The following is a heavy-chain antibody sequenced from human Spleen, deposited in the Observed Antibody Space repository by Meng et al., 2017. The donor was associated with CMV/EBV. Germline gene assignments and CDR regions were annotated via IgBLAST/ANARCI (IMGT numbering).Heavy chain of an antibody. Sequence: SETLSLTCTVSGGSISSYYWSWIRQPPGKGLEWIGYIYYSGSTNYNPSLKSRVTISVDTSKNQFSLKLSSVTAAGTAVYYCARGRTGTTAYWGQGTLVTVSS. J-gene: IGHJ4*02. CDR2: IYYSGST. D-gene: IGHD1-7*01. CDR1: GGSISSYY. CDR3: ARGRTGTTAY. V-gene: IGHV4-59*01.